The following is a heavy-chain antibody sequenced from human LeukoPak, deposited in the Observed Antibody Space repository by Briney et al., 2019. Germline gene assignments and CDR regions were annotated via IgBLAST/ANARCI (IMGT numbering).Heavy chain of an antibody. CDR1: GFTVSSNY. Sequence: PGGSLRLSCAASGFTVSSNYVSWVRQAPGKGLEWVSSISSSSSYIYYADSVKGRFTISRDNAKNSLYLQMNGLRAEDTAVYYCARDFELGWGQGTLVTVSS. V-gene: IGHV3-21*01. D-gene: IGHD1-26*01. CDR2: ISSSSSYI. CDR3: ARDFELG. J-gene: IGHJ4*02.